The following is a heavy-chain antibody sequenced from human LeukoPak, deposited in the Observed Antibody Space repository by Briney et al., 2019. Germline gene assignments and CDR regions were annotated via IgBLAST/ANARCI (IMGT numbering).Heavy chain of an antibody. CDR3: ARTPHYYDSSGYYNDY. V-gene: IGHV4-59*01. J-gene: IGHJ4*02. D-gene: IGHD3-22*01. CDR2: IYYSGST. Sequence: PSETLSLTCTVSGGSISSYYWSWIRQPPGKGLEWIGYIYYSGSTNYNPSLKSRVTISVDTSKNQFSLKLSSVTAADTAVYYGARTPHYYDSSGYYNDYWGQGTLVTVSS. CDR1: GGSISSYY.